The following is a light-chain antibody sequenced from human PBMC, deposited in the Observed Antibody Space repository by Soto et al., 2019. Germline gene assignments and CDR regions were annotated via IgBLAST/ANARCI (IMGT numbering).Light chain of an antibody. CDR1: QSISSW. J-gene: IGKJ4*01. CDR2: KAS. Sequence: QMTQSPSTLSASVGDRVIITCRASQSISSWLAWYQQKPGKAPKVLIYKASSLESGVPSRFSGSGSGTEFTLTISSLQPDDFATYYCQHYNSYPLTFGGGTKVDIK. CDR3: QHYNSYPLT. V-gene: IGKV1-5*03.